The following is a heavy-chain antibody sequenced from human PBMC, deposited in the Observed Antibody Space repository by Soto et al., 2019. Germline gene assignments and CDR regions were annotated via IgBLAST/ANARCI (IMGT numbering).Heavy chain of an antibody. V-gene: IGHV3-33*01. Sequence: QVQLVESGGGVVQPGRSLRLSCAASGFTFSSYGMHWVRQAPGNGLEWVAVIWYDGSNKYYADSVKGRFTISRDNSKNTLYLQMNSLRAEDTAVYYCVPFPGHLQGWFDPWGQGTLVIVSS. CDR2: IWYDGSNK. D-gene: IGHD4-4*01. CDR1: GFTFSSYG. CDR3: VPFPGHLQGWFDP. J-gene: IGHJ5*02.